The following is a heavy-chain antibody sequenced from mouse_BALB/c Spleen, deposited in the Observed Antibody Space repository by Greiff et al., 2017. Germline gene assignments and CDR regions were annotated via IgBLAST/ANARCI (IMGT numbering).Heavy chain of an antibody. D-gene: IGHD2-1*01. CDR2: INPGSGGT. J-gene: IGHJ2*01. CDR3: ARDGNSYYFDY. V-gene: IGHV1-54*01. CDR1: GYAFTNYL. Sequence: QVQLKESGAELVRPGTSVKVSCKASGYAFTNYLIEWVKQRPGQGLEWIGVINPGSGGTNYNEKFKGKATLTADKSSSTAYMQLSSLTSDDSAVYFCARDGNSYYFDYWGQGTTLTVSS.